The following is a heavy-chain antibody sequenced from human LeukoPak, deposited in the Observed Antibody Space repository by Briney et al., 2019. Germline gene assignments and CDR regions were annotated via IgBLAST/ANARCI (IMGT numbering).Heavy chain of an antibody. Sequence: ASVKVSCKVSGYTVTELSMHWVRQAPGKGLEWMGGFDPEDGETIYAQKFQGRVTMTEDTSTDTAYMELSSLRSEDTAVYYCHAYYYGSGIDDDYWGQGTLVTVSS. J-gene: IGHJ4*02. CDR2: FDPEDGET. CDR1: GYTVTELS. D-gene: IGHD3-10*01. V-gene: IGHV1-24*01. CDR3: HAYYYGSGIDDDY.